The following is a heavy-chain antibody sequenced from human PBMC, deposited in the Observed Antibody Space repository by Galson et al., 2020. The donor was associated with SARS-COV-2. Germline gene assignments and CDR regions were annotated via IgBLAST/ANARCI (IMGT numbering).Heavy chain of an antibody. CDR2: INRNGGST. CDR3: ASERWYYYGAGSGKWFDP. V-gene: IGHV3-20*04. Sequence: GESLKISCAASGFTFDDYGMSWVRQAPGKGLEWVSGINRNGGSTGYADSVKGRFNISRDNAKNSLYLQMNSLRAEDTAVYYGASERWYYYGAGSGKWFDPCGQGTLVTVSS. J-gene: IGHJ5*02. D-gene: IGHD3-10*01. CDR1: GFTFDDYG.